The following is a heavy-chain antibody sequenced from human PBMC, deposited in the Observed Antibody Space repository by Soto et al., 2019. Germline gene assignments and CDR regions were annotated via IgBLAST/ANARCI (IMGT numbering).Heavy chain of an antibody. CDR1: GFTFSNYW. Sequence: GGSLRLSCAASGFTFSNYWMSWVRQAPGKGLEWVANIKQDGSAKYYVDSVKGRFSISRDNAKNSLYLQMNRLRAEDTAVYYCASRVGAAHYFHYWGQATLVTVS. CDR3: ASRVGAAHYFHY. V-gene: IGHV3-7*01. D-gene: IGHD2-15*01. CDR2: IKQDGSAK. J-gene: IGHJ4*02.